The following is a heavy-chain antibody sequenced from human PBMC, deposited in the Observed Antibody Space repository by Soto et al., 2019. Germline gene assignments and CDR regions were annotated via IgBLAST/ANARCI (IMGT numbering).Heavy chain of an antibody. CDR1: GFTFSSYT. V-gene: IGHV3-21*02. CDR3: ATDPNSSGFGGFFDY. Sequence: EVQVVQSGGGLVKPVGSLRLSCAASGFTFSSYTLAWVRQAPGKGLEWVSSISSGGEYIYYAESFKGRIAISRDNARNSLSLQMNSLRAEDTAVYFCATDPNSSGFGGFFDYWGQGTLVTVSS. J-gene: IGHJ4*02. CDR2: ISSGGEYI. D-gene: IGHD5-12*01.